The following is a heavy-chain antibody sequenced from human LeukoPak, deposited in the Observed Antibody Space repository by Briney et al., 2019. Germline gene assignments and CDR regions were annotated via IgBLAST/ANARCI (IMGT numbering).Heavy chain of an antibody. CDR3: ARDPSVAVATEGFN. J-gene: IGHJ4*02. D-gene: IGHD6-19*01. V-gene: IGHV1-2*02. Sequence: ASVKVSCKASGYTFTSYYMHWVRQAPGQGLEWMGWINPNSGGTNYAQKFQGRVTMTRDTSISTAYMELSRLRSDDTAVYYCARDPSVAVATEGFNWGQGTLVTVSS. CDR1: GYTFTSYY. CDR2: INPNSGGT.